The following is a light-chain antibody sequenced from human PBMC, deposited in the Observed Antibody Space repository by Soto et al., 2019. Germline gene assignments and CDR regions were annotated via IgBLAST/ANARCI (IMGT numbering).Light chain of an antibody. CDR1: SSDVGSYNL. CDR2: EVS. CDR3: CSYAGSNNYV. V-gene: IGLV2-23*02. J-gene: IGLJ1*01. Sequence: QSALTQPASVSGSPGQSITISCTGTSSDVGSYNLVSWYQQHPGKAPKLMIYEVSKRPSGVSNRFSGSKSGNTASLTISGLQAEDEADYYCCSYAGSNNYVFGTGTRSPS.